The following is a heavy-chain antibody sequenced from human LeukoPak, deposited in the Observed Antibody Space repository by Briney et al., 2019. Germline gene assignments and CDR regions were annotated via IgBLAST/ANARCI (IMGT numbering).Heavy chain of an antibody. CDR1: GFTLRTYG. CDR2: IWYDGSNQ. Sequence: GRSLRLSCAASGFTLRTYGMHWVRQAPGKGLEWVAGIWYDGSNQYYPPAGKGRFTISRDNAQNSVFLQMNSLRAEDTAVYYCARTPTVRGATRGYLDQWGQGTLVTVSS. J-gene: IGHJ4*02. V-gene: IGHV3-33*01. CDR3: ARTPTVRGATRGYLDQ. D-gene: IGHD3-10*01.